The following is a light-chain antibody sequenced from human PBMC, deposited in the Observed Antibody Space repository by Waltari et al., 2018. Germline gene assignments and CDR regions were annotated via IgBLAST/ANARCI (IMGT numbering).Light chain of an antibody. Sequence: SALTQPRSVSGSPGQSVTISCTGSNSDIGAYNYVSWYQQHPGRAPKLMIYDVNRRPPGVPRRCSGSKSGTTASLTISGLQAEDETDYYCSSYAGGSLFVFGDGTKVTVL. CDR2: DVN. CDR3: SSYAGGSLFV. V-gene: IGLV2-11*01. CDR1: NSDIGAYNY. J-gene: IGLJ1*01.